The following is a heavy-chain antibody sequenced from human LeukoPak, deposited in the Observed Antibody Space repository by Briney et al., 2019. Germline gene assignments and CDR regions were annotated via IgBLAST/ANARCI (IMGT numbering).Heavy chain of an antibody. CDR1: CASMRTHY. CDR3: ARRERLGPDY. Sequence: AETLSLTCTVSCASMRTHYWSWIRQPPGEGLEWIGNFSYSGSTNYNPSLKSRLTLSVGTSTNQFPAKVNSIPAADPAAYYFARRERLGPDYWGQGTLVTLSS. CDR2: FSYSGST. D-gene: IGHD7-27*01. J-gene: IGHJ4*02. V-gene: IGHV4-59*11.